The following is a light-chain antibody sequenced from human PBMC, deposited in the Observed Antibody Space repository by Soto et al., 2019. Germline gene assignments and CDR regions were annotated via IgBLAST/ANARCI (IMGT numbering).Light chain of an antibody. V-gene: IGKV1-5*01. Sequence: DIQRTQSPSTLPASVGDRVTLTCRASQSISNWLAWYQPKPGTATKLLIYHASTLESGVPARFSGSGSGTEFSLTISSLQPDDFATYYCQQYNTYSFGQGTKVDI. CDR3: QQYNTYS. CDR1: QSISNW. CDR2: HAS. J-gene: IGKJ1*01.